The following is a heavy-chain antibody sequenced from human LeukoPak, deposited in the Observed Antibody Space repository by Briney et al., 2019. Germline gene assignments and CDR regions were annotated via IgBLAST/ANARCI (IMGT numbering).Heavy chain of an antibody. Sequence: GGSLRLSCTASGFSVSHNYMNWVRQAPGKGLEWVGLIYSGGNTHYADSVKGRFTISRDNSKNTLYLQMSSLGVEDTAVYYCTRDTPGIAASVSGGWGQGTLVTVSS. D-gene: IGHD6-13*01. CDR2: IYSGGNT. V-gene: IGHV3-53*01. CDR3: TRDTPGIAASVSGG. CDR1: GFSVSHNY. J-gene: IGHJ4*02.